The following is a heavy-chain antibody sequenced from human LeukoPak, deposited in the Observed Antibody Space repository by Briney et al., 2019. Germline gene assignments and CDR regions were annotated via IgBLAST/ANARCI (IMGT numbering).Heavy chain of an antibody. CDR1: GFTFSSYT. V-gene: IGHV3-23*01. Sequence: PGGSLRLSCEASGFTFSSYTMNWVRQAPGKGLEWVSTVNADGGNTYYADSVKGRFTISRDNSKSTLILQMNSLRVEDTALYYCTKRVKYGGTWDHFADWGQGTLVTVSS. J-gene: IGHJ4*02. CDR2: VNADGGNT. CDR3: TKRVKYGGTWDHFAD. D-gene: IGHD1-26*01.